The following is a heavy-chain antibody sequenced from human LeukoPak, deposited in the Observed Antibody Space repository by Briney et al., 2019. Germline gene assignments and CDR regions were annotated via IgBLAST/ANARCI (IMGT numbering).Heavy chain of an antibody. CDR1: GFTFSSYW. V-gene: IGHV3-74*01. J-gene: IGHJ6*02. CDR2: IDPDGSTT. CDR3: TRVQAGRAGLMDV. D-gene: IGHD6-13*01. Sequence: AGGSLRLTCAASGFTFSSYWMHWVRQAPGEGLVWVSRIDPDGSTTNYADSVKGRFTTSRDNAKNTLYLQMNSLRAEDTALYYCTRVQAGRAGLMDVWGRGTTVTVSS.